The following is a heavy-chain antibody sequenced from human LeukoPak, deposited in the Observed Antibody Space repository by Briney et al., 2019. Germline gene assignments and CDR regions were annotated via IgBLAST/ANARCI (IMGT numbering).Heavy chain of an antibody. V-gene: IGHV3-21*01. CDR3: ARDGRDCSSSSCYLDY. J-gene: IGHJ4*02. CDR1: GFTFSSYS. CDR2: ISSSSSHI. Sequence: GGSLRLSCAASGFTFSSYSMNWVRQAPGKGLEWVSSISSSSSHIYYADSMKGRFTISRDNAKNSLYLQMNSLRAEDTAVYYCARDGRDCSSSSCYLDYWGQGTLVTVSS. D-gene: IGHD2-2*01.